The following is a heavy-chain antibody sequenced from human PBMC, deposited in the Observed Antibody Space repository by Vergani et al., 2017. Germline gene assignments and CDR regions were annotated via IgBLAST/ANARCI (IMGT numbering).Heavy chain of an antibody. Sequence: QVQLQESGPGLVKPSETLSLTCTVSGDSVISTHYHSAWIRQPPGKGLEWIGSMPYSGSTSYNPSLESRISISFETPKNQFSLRLTSGTAADTAVYCCASKRGACRAAYCHSYGFWGAGALVGVCS. J-gene: IGHJ4*02. V-gene: IGHV4-39*01. D-gene: IGHD2-15*01. CDR1: GDSVISTHYH. CDR3: ASKRGACRAAYCHSYGF. CDR2: MPYSGST.